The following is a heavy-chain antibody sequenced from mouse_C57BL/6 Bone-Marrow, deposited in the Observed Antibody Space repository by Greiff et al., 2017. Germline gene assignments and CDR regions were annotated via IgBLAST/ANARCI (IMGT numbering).Heavy chain of an antibody. CDR2: ISSGSSTI. V-gene: IGHV5-17*01. CDR3: ASSYYGMDY. J-gene: IGHJ4*01. CDR1: GFTFSDYG. Sequence: EVQRVEPGGGLVKPGGSLKLSCAASGFTFSDYGMHWVRQAPEKGLEWVAYISSGSSTIYYADTVKGRITISRDNAKNTLFLQMTSLRSEDTAMYYCASSYYGMDYWDQGTSVTVTS.